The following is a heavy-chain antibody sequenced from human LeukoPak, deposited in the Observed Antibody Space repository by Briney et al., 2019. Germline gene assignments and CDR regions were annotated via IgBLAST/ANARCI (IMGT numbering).Heavy chain of an antibody. CDR2: IIPIFGTA. Sequence: SVKVSCKASGGTFSSYAFSWVRQAPGQGLEWMGGIIPIFGTANYAQKFQGRVTITADESTSTAYMELSSLRSEDTAVYYCSSFGVYDFWSGYYPLDYWGQGTLVTVSS. CDR1: GGTFSSYA. V-gene: IGHV1-69*13. D-gene: IGHD3-3*01. J-gene: IGHJ4*02. CDR3: SSFGVYDFWSGYYPLDY.